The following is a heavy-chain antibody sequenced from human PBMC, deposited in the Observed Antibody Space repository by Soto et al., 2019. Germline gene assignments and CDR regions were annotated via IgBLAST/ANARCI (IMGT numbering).Heavy chain of an antibody. Sequence: QVQLVQSGAEVKKPGSSVKVSCKASGGTFSSYAISWVRQAPGQGLEWMGGIIPIFGTANYAQKFQGRVTITADESTSKAYMELSSLRSEDTAVYYCARVGDTYYDFWSGYYIFDYWGQGTLVTVSS. CDR2: IIPIFGTA. CDR1: GGTFSSYA. CDR3: ARVGDTYYDFWSGYYIFDY. D-gene: IGHD3-3*01. J-gene: IGHJ4*02. V-gene: IGHV1-69*01.